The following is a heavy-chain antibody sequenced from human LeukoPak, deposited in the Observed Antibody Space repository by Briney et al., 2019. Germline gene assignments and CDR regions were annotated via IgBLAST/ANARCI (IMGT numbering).Heavy chain of an antibody. D-gene: IGHD1-26*01. CDR3: AKEGVPFSGYLDV. Sequence: GGSLRLSCTASGFTFSHFGMQWLRQAPGKGLEWLAVIHNDGTFGQYADYVRGRFTISKDNSQNILYLEMNSLRDDDTAVYYCAKEGVPFSGYLDVWGKGTTVTVS. V-gene: IGHV3-33*03. CDR1: GFTFSHFG. CDR2: IHNDGTFG. J-gene: IGHJ6*03.